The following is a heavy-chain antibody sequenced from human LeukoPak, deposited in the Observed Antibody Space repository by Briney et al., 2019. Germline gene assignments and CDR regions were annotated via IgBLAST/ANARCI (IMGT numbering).Heavy chain of an antibody. CDR1: GGTFSSYA. Sequence: SVKVSCKASGGTFSSYAISWVRQAPGQGLEWMGGIIPIFGTANYAQKFQGRVTITADESTRTAYMELSSLRSEDTAVYYCARGTHKYCSSTSCYLNSDYWGQGTLVTVSS. CDR2: IIPIFGTA. D-gene: IGHD2-2*01. J-gene: IGHJ4*02. V-gene: IGHV1-69*13. CDR3: ARGTHKYCSSTSCYLNSDY.